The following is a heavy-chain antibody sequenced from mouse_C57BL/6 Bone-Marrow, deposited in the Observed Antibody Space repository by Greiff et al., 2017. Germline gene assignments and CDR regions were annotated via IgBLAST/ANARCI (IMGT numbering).Heavy chain of an antibody. CDR3: ATTMITTRGYYYAMDY. Sequence: QVHVKQSGAELVRPGSSVKLSCKASGYTFTSYWMDWVKQRPGQGLEWIGNIYPSDSETHYNQKFKDKATLTVDKSSSTAYMQLSSLTSEDSAVYYCATTMITTRGYYYAMDYWGQGTSVTVSS. D-gene: IGHD2-4*01. V-gene: IGHV1-61*01. CDR2: IYPSDSET. J-gene: IGHJ4*01. CDR1: GYTFTSYW.